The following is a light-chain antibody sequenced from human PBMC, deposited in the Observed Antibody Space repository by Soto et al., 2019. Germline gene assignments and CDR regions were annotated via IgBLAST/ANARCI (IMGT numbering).Light chain of an antibody. CDR3: SSFTNSLTLV. CDR1: SSDIGNYNY. Sequence: QSVLTQPASVSGSPGQSIAISCTGTSSDIGNYNYVSWYQQHPGKAPKLIIYEVSNRPSGVSNRFSGSKSGNTASLTISGLQADDEADYYCSSFTNSLTLVFGGGTQLTVL. V-gene: IGLV2-14*01. CDR2: EVS. J-gene: IGLJ3*02.